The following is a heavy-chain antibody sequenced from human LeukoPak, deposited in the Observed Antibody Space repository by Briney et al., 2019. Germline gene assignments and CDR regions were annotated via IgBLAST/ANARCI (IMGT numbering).Heavy chain of an antibody. CDR2: ISSSSGTI. CDR1: GFTFRSYS. CDR3: ARDFFGGGY. J-gene: IGHJ4*02. V-gene: IGHV3-48*01. D-gene: IGHD3-16*01. Sequence: GGSLRLSCTASGFTFRSYSMNWVRQAPGKGLEWVSYISSSSGTIYYADSVKGRFTISRGNAKNSLYLQMNSLRAEDTAMYYCARDFFGGGYWGQGTLVTVSP.